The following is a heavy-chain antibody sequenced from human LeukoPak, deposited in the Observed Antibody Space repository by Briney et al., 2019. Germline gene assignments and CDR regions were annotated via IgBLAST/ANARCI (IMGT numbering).Heavy chain of an antibody. CDR1: GGTFSSYA. V-gene: IGHV1-69*05. Sequence: ASVKVSCRASGGTFSSYAISWVRQAPGQGLEWMGGIIPIFGTTNYAQNFQGRVTITTDESTTTAYMELSSLRSEDTALYYCARHGGITIFGVAQPGGAFDIWGQGTMVTVSS. CDR2: IIPIFGTT. CDR3: ARHGGITIFGVAQPGGAFDI. J-gene: IGHJ3*02. D-gene: IGHD3-3*01.